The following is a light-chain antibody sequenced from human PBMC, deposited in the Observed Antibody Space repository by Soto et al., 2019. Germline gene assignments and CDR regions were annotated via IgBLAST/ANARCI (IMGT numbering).Light chain of an antibody. CDR3: QSYDSRLSGWV. J-gene: IGLJ3*02. CDR1: SSNIGAGYD. CDR2: GNN. Sequence: QSVLTQPPSVSGAPGQRVTISCTGSSSNIGAGYDVHWYQQLPGTAPKLLIYGNNNRPSGVPDRFSASKSGTSASLAITGLQAEDEADYYCQSYDSRLSGWVFGGGTQLTVL. V-gene: IGLV1-40*01.